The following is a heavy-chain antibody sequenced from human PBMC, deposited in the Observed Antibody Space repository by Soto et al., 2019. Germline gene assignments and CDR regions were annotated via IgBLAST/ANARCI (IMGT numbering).Heavy chain of an antibody. CDR1: AASMSSGGYY. Sequence: QVQLQESGPGLVKPSQTLSLTCTVSAASMSSGGYYWTWIRQSPGKGLEWIGYIYYSGSTYYNPSLESRVAISLDTSRSQFALNLHSVTAADTAIYYCARDRHNNFFDPWGQGTLVTVSS. V-gene: IGHV4-31*03. CDR3: ARDRHNNFFDP. CDR2: IYYSGST. D-gene: IGHD6-6*01. J-gene: IGHJ5*02.